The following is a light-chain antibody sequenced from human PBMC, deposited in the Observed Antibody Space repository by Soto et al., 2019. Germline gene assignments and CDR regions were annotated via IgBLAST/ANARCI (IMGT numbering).Light chain of an antibody. Sequence: DIQMTQTQSSLSASVGDRVSITCRASQNITNCLNWYHQQPGKAPRLLIYAASSLQSGVPSRFSGSGSGTDFTLTISGLQPGDFAAYYCQQSYSTPITFGQGTRLEIK. CDR1: QNITNC. J-gene: IGKJ5*01. CDR3: QQSYSTPIT. CDR2: AAS. V-gene: IGKV1-39*01.